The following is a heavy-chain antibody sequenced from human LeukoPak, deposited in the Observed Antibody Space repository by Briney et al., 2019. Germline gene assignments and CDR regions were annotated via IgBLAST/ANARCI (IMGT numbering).Heavy chain of an antibody. CDR1: GFAFSFYA. J-gene: IGHJ5*01. CDR2: INANGGTT. V-gene: IGHV3-23*01. CDR3: AKPISGGLAVTADWFHP. D-gene: IGHD6-19*01. Sequence: GSLRLSCAASGFAFSFYAMSWLRQPPGKGLEWVSTINANGGTTSYAASVRGRFTISRDNSKNTLYLQVNTLRADDTATYYCAKPISGGLAVTADWFHPWGQGTLVVVSS.